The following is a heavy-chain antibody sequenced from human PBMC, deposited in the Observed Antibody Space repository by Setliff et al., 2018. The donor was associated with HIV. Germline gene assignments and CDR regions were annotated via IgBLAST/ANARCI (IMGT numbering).Heavy chain of an antibody. CDR3: ARQFPYYYDNRGFYYGYFDY. J-gene: IGHJ4*02. CDR2: IYYSGNT. V-gene: IGHV4-39*07. Sequence: PSETLSLTCTVSSGSISGTSYYWGWIRQPPGKGLEWIGSIYYSGNTYYNPYLKSRVTISVDTSKNQFSLKLSSLTAADTAVYYCARQFPYYYDNRGFYYGYFDYWGQGTLVTVSS. D-gene: IGHD3-22*01. CDR1: SGSISGTSYY.